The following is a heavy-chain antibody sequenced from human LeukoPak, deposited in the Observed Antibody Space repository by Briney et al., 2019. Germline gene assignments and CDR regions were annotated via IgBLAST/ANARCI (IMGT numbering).Heavy chain of an antibody. CDR3: TRDSGRFRLDY. Sequence: PGGSLRLSCAASGFTFSTYSMNWVRQAPGKGLEWVSTISGSGAGTYYADSVKGRFTISRDNAKNSLYLQMNSLRVEDTAVYYCTRDSGRFRLDYWGQGILVTVSS. CDR2: ISGSGAGT. CDR1: GFTFSTYS. D-gene: IGHD6-19*01. J-gene: IGHJ4*02. V-gene: IGHV3-21*01.